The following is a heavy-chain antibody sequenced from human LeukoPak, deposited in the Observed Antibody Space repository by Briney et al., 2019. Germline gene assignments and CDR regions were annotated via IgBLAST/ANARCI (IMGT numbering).Heavy chain of an antibody. J-gene: IGHJ6*03. D-gene: IGHD1-14*01. CDR3: SRVIRKHTLPDYCDMDV. CDR2: IIPIFSTA. V-gene: IGHV1-69*05. CDR1: GGTFSCYA. Sequence: GAAVKVSCKGSGGTFSCYAISGVRQPRGRGREWMGGIIPIFSTANYAQKFQCRVTITTDESTSTAYMELSSLRSEDTAVYYCSRVIRKHTLPDYCDMDVWGKGTTVTVSS.